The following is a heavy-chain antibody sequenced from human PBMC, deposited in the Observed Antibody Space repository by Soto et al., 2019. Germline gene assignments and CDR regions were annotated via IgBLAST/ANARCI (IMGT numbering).Heavy chain of an antibody. J-gene: IGHJ3*02. Sequence: ALRLSCAASGFTFSSYAMSWVRQAPGKGLEWVSAISGSGGSTYYADSVKGRFTISRDNSKNTLYLQMNSLRAEDTAVYYCAKYEGGSYLLDAFDIWGQGTRVTVSS. V-gene: IGHV3-23*01. CDR2: ISGSGGST. CDR1: GFTFSSYA. D-gene: IGHD1-26*01. CDR3: AKYEGGSYLLDAFDI.